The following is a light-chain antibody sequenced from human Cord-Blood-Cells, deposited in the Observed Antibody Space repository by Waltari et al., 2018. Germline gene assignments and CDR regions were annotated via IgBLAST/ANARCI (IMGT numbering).Light chain of an antibody. Sequence: DIQMTQSPYSLSASVGDSVPITCRASQSISSYLNWYQQKPGKAPKLLIYAASSLQSGVPSRFSGSGSGTDFTLTISSLQPEDFATYYCQQSYSSPITFGPGTKVDIK. J-gene: IGKJ3*01. CDR1: QSISSY. CDR3: QQSYSSPIT. V-gene: IGKV1-39*01. CDR2: AAS.